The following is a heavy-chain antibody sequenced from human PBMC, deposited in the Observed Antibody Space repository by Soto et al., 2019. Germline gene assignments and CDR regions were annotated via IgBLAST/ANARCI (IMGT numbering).Heavy chain of an antibody. CDR2: ISAYNGNT. CDR1: GYTFTSYG. J-gene: IGHJ4*02. Sequence: QVQLVQSGAEVKKPGASVKVSCKASGYTFTSYGISWVRQAPGQGLEWMGWISAYNGNTNYAQKLQGRVTMTTDTSPSTAYMELRSLRSEDTAVYYCARDVPPSIAAAAPYLDYWCQGTLVTVSS. CDR3: ARDVPPSIAAAAPYLDY. D-gene: IGHD6-13*01. V-gene: IGHV1-18*01.